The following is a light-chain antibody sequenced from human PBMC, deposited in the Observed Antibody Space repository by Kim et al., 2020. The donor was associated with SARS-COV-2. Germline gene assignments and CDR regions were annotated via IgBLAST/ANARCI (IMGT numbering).Light chain of an antibody. Sequence: SYELTQPPSVSVSPGQTASITCSGDKLGDKYACWYQQKPGQSPVLVIYQDSKRPSGIPERFSGSNSGNTATLTISRTQAMDEADYYCQAWDSSTEVFGTGTRSPS. CDR1: KLGDKY. J-gene: IGLJ1*01. V-gene: IGLV3-1*01. CDR3: QAWDSSTEV. CDR2: QDS.